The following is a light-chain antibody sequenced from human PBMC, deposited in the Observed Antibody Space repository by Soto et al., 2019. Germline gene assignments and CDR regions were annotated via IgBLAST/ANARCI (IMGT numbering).Light chain of an antibody. J-gene: IGKJ2*01. CDR3: QQAKSLPYT. CDR1: QDIDRW. V-gene: IGKV1-12*01. CDR2: GVF. Sequence: DIQMTQSPSSVSGAVGDRVSITCRASQDIDRWLAWYQQRPGKAPKLLIYGVFNLQSGVPSRFSGSGSGTDYTLTISNLQPEDFATYYCQQAKSLPYTFGQGTKLEIK.